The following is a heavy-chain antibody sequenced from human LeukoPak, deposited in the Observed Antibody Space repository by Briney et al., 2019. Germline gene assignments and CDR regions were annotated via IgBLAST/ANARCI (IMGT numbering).Heavy chain of an antibody. CDR2: IYYSGST. CDR1: GGSISSYY. J-gene: IGHJ2*01. V-gene: IGHV4-59*01. D-gene: IGHD2-2*01. CDR3: ARSPRDIVVVPAAHWYFDL. Sequence: TPSETLSLTCTVSGGSISSYYWSWIRQPPGKGLEWIGYIYYSGSTNYNPSLKSRVTISVDTSKNQSSLKLSSVTAADTAVYYRARSPRDIVVVPAAHWYFDLWGRGTLVTVSS.